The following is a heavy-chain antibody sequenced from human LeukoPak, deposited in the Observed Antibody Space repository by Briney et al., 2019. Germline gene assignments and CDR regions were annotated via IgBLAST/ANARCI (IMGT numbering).Heavy chain of an antibody. Sequence: GESLKISCKGSGYSFTSYWIGWVRQMPGKGLEWMGIIYPGDSDTRYSPSFQGQVTISADKSISTAYLQWSSLKASDTAMYYCARQNGYSSGWYEAPYYFDYWGQGTLVTVSS. V-gene: IGHV5-51*01. CDR1: GYSFTSYW. D-gene: IGHD6-19*01. CDR3: ARQNGYSSGWYEAPYYFDY. J-gene: IGHJ4*02. CDR2: IYPGDSDT.